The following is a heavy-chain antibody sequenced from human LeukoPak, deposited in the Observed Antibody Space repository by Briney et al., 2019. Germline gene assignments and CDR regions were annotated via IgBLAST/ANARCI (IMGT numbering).Heavy chain of an antibody. CDR1: GFTFSSYA. J-gene: IGHJ4*02. V-gene: IGHV3-30*04. CDR3: ARGQIIGGQTYYFDY. CDR2: ISYDGSNK. Sequence: GGSLRLSCAASGFTFSSYAMHWVRQAPGKGLEWVAVISYDGSNKYYADSVKGRFTISRDNSKNTLYLQMNSLRAEDTAVYYCARGQIIGGQTYYFDYWGQGTLVTVSS.